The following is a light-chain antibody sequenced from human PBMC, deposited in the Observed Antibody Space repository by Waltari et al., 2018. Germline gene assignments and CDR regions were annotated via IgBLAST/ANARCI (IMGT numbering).Light chain of an antibody. J-gene: IGKJ2*01. CDR2: KVS. V-gene: IGKV2-30*02. Sequence: DVVMTQSPPSLPVTLAQSASIPRMSSQSLVHSDGNTYLMWFHQRPGQSPRRIIYKVSCRESGVPDRFSGSGSDTDFTLKVSRVEADDVGVYYCMQGTHWPYTFGQGTRLDIK. CDR3: MQGTHWPYT. CDR1: QSLVHSDGNTY.